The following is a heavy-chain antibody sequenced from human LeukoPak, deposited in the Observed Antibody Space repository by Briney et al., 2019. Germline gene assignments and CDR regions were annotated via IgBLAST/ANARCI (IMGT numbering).Heavy chain of an antibody. D-gene: IGHD3-22*01. J-gene: IGHJ6*03. V-gene: IGHV3-15*01. CDR2: IKSKSEGGTT. CDR3: TTESSSGYYYYYYHIDV. CDR1: GFTVSSNY. Sequence: GGSLRLSCAASGFTVSSNYMNWVRQPPGKGLEWVGRIKSKSEGGTTEYAAPVKGRLTISRDESKNTLYLQMNSLKADDTAMYYCTTESSSGYYYYYYHIDVWGKGTTVTIS.